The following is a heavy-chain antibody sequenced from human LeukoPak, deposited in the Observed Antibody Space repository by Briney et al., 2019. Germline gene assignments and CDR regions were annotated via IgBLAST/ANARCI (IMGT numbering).Heavy chain of an antibody. J-gene: IGHJ4*02. CDR1: GGSFSGYY. CDR3: AVSLVGATPFDH. Sequence: PSETLSLTCAVYGGSFSGYYWSWIRQPPGKGLEWIGEINHSGSTNYNPSLKSRVTISVDTSKNQFSLKLSSVTAADTAVYYCAVSLVGATPFDHWGQGTLVTVSS. CDR2: INHSGST. V-gene: IGHV4-34*01. D-gene: IGHD1-26*01.